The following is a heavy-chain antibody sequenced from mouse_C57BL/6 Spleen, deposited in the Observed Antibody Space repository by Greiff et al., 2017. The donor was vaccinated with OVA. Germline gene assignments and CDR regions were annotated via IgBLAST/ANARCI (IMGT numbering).Heavy chain of an antibody. D-gene: IGHD2-3*01. Sequence: QVQLKQPGAELVKPGASVKLSCKASGYTFTSYWMQWVKQRPGQGLEWIGEIGPSDSYTNYNQKFKGKATLTVDTSSSTAYMQLSSLTSEDSAVYYCAILYDGYYDYYAMDYWGQGTSVTVSS. CDR1: GYTFTSYW. V-gene: IGHV1-50*01. CDR3: AILYDGYYDYYAMDY. J-gene: IGHJ4*01. CDR2: IGPSDSYT.